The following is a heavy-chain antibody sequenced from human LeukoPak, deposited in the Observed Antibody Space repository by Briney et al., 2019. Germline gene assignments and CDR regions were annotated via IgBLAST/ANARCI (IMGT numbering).Heavy chain of an antibody. D-gene: IGHD5-18*01. J-gene: IGHJ4*02. CDR1: GFTFSNYA. Sequence: GGSLRLSCAASGFTFSNYALSWVRQAPGKGLEWVSAISGSGGSTYYADSVKGRFTISRDNSKNTLYLQMNSLRAEDTAVYYCAKDLRGYSYGYGYWGQGTLVTVSS. V-gene: IGHV3-23*01. CDR2: ISGSGGST. CDR3: AKDLRGYSYGYGY.